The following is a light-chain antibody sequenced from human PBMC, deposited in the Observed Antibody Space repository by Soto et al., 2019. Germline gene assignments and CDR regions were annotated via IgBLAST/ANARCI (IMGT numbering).Light chain of an antibody. Sequence: QAVVAQPASVSGSPGQSITISCTGTSSDVGAYNYVSWYHQHHPGKAPELIIYDVTDRPSGVSTRFSGSKSGNTASLTISGLQAEDEGDYYCSSYTTIKTVIFGGGTKLTVL. CDR1: SSDVGAYNY. CDR2: DVT. V-gene: IGLV2-14*01. J-gene: IGLJ2*01. CDR3: SSYTTIKTVI.